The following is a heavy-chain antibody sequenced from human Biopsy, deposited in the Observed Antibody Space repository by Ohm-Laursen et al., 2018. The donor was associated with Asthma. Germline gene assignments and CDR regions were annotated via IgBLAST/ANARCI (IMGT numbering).Heavy chain of an antibody. CDR3: AKGWYFDS. D-gene: IGHD6-13*01. J-gene: IGHJ4*02. Sequence: SLRLSCAASGFTFSSYWMSWVRQAPGKGLEWVAIISHDGTTEYYADSVKGRFTISRDNSRDTVSLQMNSLRADDTAVYYCAKGWYFDSWGQGTQVTVSS. CDR1: GFTFSSYW. CDR2: ISHDGTTE. V-gene: IGHV3-30*18.